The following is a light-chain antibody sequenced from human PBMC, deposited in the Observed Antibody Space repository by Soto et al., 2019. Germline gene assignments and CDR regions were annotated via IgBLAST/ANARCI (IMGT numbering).Light chain of an antibody. Sequence: EIVLTQSPGTLYLSPGERATLSCRASQRIDSNYLAWYQQKPGQAPRLLMFGASRRATGIPDRFSGRGSGTDFTLTISRLEPEDFAMYFCQQFGSSVWTFGQGTMVETK. CDR3: QQFGSSVWT. J-gene: IGKJ1*01. CDR2: GAS. CDR1: QRIDSNY. V-gene: IGKV3-20*01.